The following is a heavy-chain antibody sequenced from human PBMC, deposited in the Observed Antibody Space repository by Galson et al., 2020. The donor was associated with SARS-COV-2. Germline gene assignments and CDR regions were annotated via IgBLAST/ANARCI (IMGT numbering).Heavy chain of an antibody. J-gene: IGHJ6*02. CDR2: IYYSGST. CDR1: GGSISSDY. Sequence: SETLSLTCTVSGGSISSDYWSWIRQPPGKGLEWIGYIYYSGSTNYNPSLKSRVTISVDTSKNQFALKLSSVTAADTAVYYGARGDYGDYVGYYYFAMDVWGQGTTVTVSS. CDR3: ARGDYGDYVGYYYFAMDV. V-gene: IGHV4-59*01. D-gene: IGHD4-17*01.